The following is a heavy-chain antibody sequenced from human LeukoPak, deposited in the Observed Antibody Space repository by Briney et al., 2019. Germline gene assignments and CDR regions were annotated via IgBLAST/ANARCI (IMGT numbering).Heavy chain of an antibody. J-gene: IGHJ4*02. V-gene: IGHV4-59*12. CDR1: GDSISGYY. D-gene: IGHD4-17*01. Sequence: SETLSLTCSVSGDSISGYYWSWIRQPPGKGLEWIGYIYYSGGLNYTSSLKSRVTISLDKSKKQFSLNLSSVTAADTAVYYCARATPYYGAVYWGQGTLVTVSS. CDR3: ARATPYYGAVY. CDR2: IYYSGGL.